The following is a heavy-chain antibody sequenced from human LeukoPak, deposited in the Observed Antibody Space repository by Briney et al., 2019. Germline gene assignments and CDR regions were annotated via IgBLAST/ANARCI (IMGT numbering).Heavy chain of an antibody. D-gene: IGHD3-10*01. CDR1: GGSISSGDYY. V-gene: IGHV4-30-4*08. CDR3: ARVVGFGELYDY. J-gene: IGHJ4*02. Sequence: SQTLSLTCTVSGGSISSGDYYWSWIRQPPGKGLEGIGYIYYSGSTYYNPSLKSRSTISVDTSKNQFSLKLRSVTAADTAVYYCARVVGFGELYDYWGQGTLVTVSS. CDR2: IYYSGST.